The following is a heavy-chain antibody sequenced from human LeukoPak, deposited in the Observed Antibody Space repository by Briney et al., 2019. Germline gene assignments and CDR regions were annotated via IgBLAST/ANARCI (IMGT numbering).Heavy chain of an antibody. V-gene: IGHV3-30*04. CDR3: ARVGPWGSSSSGNYGMDV. CDR2: ISYDGSNK. Sequence: PGRSLRLSCAASGFTFSSYAMHWVPQAPGKGLEWVAVISYDGSNKYYADSVKGRFTISRDNSKNTLYLQMNSLRAEDTAVYYCARVGPWGSSSSGNYGMDVWGQGTTVTVSS. J-gene: IGHJ6*02. CDR1: GFTFSSYA. D-gene: IGHD6-6*01.